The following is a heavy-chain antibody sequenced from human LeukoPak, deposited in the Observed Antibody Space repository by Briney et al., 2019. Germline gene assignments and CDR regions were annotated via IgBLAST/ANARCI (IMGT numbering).Heavy chain of an antibody. V-gene: IGHV3-30*14. CDR3: ARRYTSSWCLDS. J-gene: IGHJ4*02. D-gene: IGHD6-13*01. Sequence: GGSLRLSCAASGFTFRNYVIHWVRQAPGKGLEWVAVTSSDLNVKLYADSVKGRFTISRDNSKNTLYLQMISLRAEDTAVYYCARRYTSSWCLDSWGQGTLVTVSS. CDR2: TSSDLNVK. CDR1: GFTFRNYV.